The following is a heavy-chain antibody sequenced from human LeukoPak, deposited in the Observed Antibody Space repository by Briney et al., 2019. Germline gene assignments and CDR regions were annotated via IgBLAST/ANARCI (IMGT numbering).Heavy chain of an antibody. CDR1: GYTFTNYG. CDR3: ARDRGSPRYYFDY. J-gene: IGHJ4*02. D-gene: IGHD3-10*01. Sequence: ASVKVSCKASGYTFTNYGVSWVRQAPGQGLEWMGWISPYNGNTNYAQRLQGRVTMTRDTSTSTVYMELSGLRSEDTAVYYCARDRGSPRYYFDYWGQGTLVTVSS. V-gene: IGHV1-18*01. CDR2: ISPYNGNT.